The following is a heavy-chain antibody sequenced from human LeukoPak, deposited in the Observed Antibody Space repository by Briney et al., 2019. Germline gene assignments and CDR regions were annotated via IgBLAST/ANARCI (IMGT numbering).Heavy chain of an antibody. D-gene: IGHD2-2*02. CDR1: GGSFSGYY. CDR3: ARGYCSSTSCYTSWFDP. Sequence: PSETLSLTCAVYGGSFSGYYWSWIRQPPGKGLEWIGEIKHSGSTNYNPSLKSRVTISVDTSKNQFSLKLSSVTAADTAVYYCARGYCSSTSCYTSWFDPWGQGTLVTVSS. J-gene: IGHJ5*02. CDR2: IKHSGST. V-gene: IGHV4-34*01.